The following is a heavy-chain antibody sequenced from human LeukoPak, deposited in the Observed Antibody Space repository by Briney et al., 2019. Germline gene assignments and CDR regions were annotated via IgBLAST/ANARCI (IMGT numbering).Heavy chain of an antibody. CDR1: GVSISSYH. Sequence: SETLSLTCTVSGVSISSYHWTWIRQPPGKGLEWLGYGSYSGSTTYNPSLKSRVTISVDTSKNQFSLKLSSVTAADTAVYYCANVVVATIGWYFDLWGRGTLVTVSS. V-gene: IGHV4-59*01. CDR3: ANVVVATIGWYFDL. CDR2: GSYSGST. D-gene: IGHD2-21*02. J-gene: IGHJ2*01.